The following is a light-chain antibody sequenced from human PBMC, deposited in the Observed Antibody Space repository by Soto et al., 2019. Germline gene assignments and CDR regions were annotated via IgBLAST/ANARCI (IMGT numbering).Light chain of an antibody. V-gene: IGKV3-15*01. Sequence: EIVMTQSPATLSVSPGERATLSCRASQSVSSNLVWYQQKPGQAPRLLIYDASTRATGIPARFSGSGYGTELTLTISSLQSEDFAVYYCQQYNNWPRTFGQGTKVEIK. CDR2: DAS. CDR3: QQYNNWPRT. J-gene: IGKJ1*01. CDR1: QSVSSN.